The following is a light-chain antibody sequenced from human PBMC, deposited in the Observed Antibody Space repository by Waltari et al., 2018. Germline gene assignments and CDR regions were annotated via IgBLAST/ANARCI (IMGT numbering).Light chain of an antibody. CDR2: AAS. V-gene: IGKV1-27*01. CDR3: EKNIDVPRQ. CDR1: QDVNIH. J-gene: IGKJ4*02. Sequence: DIQITQSPPSLSASVGGRVTIPCRASQDVNIHLAWYPKKPGKVPDLPIYAASTFRSGVPSRFGGGGAGTDFSLTISSLKPEDFAAFDGEKNIDVPRQFGGGPKVE.